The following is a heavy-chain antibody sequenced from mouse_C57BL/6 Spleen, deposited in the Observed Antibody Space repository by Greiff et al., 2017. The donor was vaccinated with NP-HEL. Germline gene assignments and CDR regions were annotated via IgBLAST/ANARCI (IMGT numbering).Heavy chain of an antibody. Sequence: DVKLVESGGGLVKPGGSLKLSCAASGFTFSSYAMSWVRQTPEKRLEWVATISDGGSYTYYPDNVKGRFTISRDNAKNNLYLQMSHLKSEDTAMYYCAREGGYVFGDYWGQGTSVTVSS. CDR3: AREGGYVFGDY. D-gene: IGHD2-2*01. V-gene: IGHV5-4*01. CDR2: ISDGGSYT. J-gene: IGHJ4*01. CDR1: GFTFSSYA.